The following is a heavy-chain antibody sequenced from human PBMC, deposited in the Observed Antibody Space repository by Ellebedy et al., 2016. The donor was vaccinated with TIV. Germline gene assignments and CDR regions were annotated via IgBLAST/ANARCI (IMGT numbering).Heavy chain of an antibody. D-gene: IGHD5-24*01. CDR1: GGTFSSYA. Sequence: ASVKVSCKASGGTFSSYAISWVRQAPGQGLEWMGWINPDSGGTNYAQKFQGRVTMTRDTSISTAYMELSSLRSEDTAVYYCARGNRDGYNSDYWGQGTLVTVSS. CDR2: INPDSGGT. CDR3: ARGNRDGYNSDY. V-gene: IGHV1-2*02. J-gene: IGHJ4*02.